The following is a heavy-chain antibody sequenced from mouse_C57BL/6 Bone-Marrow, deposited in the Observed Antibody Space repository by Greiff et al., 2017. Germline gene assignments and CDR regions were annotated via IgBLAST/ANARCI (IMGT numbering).Heavy chain of an antibody. CDR1: GYSITSGYY. J-gene: IGHJ4*01. CDR3: ASRYYAMDY. Sequence: EVKLQESGPGLVKPSQSLSLTCSVTGYSITSGYYWNWIRQFPGNKLEWMGYISYDGSNNYNPSLKNRISITRDTSKNQFFLKLNSVTTEDTATYYCASRYYAMDYWGQGTSVTVSS. V-gene: IGHV3-6*01. CDR2: ISYDGSN.